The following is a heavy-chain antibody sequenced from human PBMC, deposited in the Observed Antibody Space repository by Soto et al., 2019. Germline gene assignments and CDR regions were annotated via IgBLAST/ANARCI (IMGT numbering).Heavy chain of an antibody. V-gene: IGHV3-23*01. D-gene: IGHD6-19*01. CDR2: ISGHGDAT. Sequence: GGSLRLSCTASGFPFTGYAMSWVRQAPGKGLEWVSAISGHGDATFYADSVKGRFTISRDNSKNTLYLHMNSLRAEDTALYYCAREPGVSSGWYVDYWGQGTLVTVSS. CDR1: GFPFTGYA. J-gene: IGHJ4*02. CDR3: AREPGVSSGWYVDY.